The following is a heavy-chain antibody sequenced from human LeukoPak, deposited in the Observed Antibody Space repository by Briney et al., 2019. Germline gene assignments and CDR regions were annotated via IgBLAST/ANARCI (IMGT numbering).Heavy chain of an antibody. CDR3: AKDSADTMFLFDY. V-gene: IGHV3-9*01. CDR1: GCTFDDYA. J-gene: IGHJ4*02. D-gene: IGHD3-10*02. Sequence: GGSLRLSCAVSGCTFDDYAMPWVRQAPGKGVGWVSGVSWYSSGIGYADSVKGRFTISRDNAKNSLYLQMNSLIAEDTALYYCAKDSADTMFLFDYWGQGTLVTVSS. CDR2: VSWYSSGI.